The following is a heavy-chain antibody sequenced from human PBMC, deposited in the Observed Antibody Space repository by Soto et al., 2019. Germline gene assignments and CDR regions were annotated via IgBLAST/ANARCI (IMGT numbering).Heavy chain of an antibody. D-gene: IGHD4-4*01. CDR2: ISSGNNAS. V-gene: IGHV3-48*01. Sequence: VQLVESGGGLVQPGGSLRLSCEASGFSISTPSMNWVRQAPGKGLEWVSFISSGNNASYYADSVKGRFKISRDIAKNSVYLQMNSLGAEDTAVYYCARGGTVSTAWGQGTRVTVSS. CDR1: GFSISTPS. CDR3: ARGGTVSTA. J-gene: IGHJ5*02.